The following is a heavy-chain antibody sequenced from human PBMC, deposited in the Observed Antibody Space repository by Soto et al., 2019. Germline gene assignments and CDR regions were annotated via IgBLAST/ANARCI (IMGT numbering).Heavy chain of an antibody. V-gene: IGHV4-34*01. CDR2: INHSGST. CDR1: CGSFSGDY. D-gene: IGHD2-2*01. J-gene: IGHJ6*02. CDR3: ARGTHPSTAALYYYYGMYV. Sequence: SETLSLTCAVYCGSFSGDYWSWIRQPPGKGLEWIGEINHSGSTNYNPSLKSRVTISVDTSKNQFSLKLSSVTAADTAVYYCARGTHPSTAALYYYYGMYVWGQGTTVTVSS.